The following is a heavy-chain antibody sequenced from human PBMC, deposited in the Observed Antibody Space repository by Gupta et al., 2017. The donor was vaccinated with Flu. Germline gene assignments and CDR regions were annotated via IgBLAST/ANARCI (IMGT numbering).Heavy chain of an antibody. CDR3: VRDAVPAANAGWFDP. CDR2: ISRNGSTT. D-gene: IGHD2-2*01. V-gene: IGHV3-48*03. Sequence: EVQLVESGGDLLHSGGSLRLSCAASGFHLHIYVMNWVRQGPGKGLEWLSYISRNGSTTYYADSVKGRFTISRNNARDSLYLQMNNLRVEDTAVYYCVRDAVPAANAGWFDPWGQGTLVTVSS. CDR1: GFHLHIYV. J-gene: IGHJ5*02.